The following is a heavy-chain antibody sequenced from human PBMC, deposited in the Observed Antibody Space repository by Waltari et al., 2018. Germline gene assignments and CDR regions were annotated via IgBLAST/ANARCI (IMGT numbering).Heavy chain of an antibody. V-gene: IGHV4-4*07. CDR1: GGSISTYY. D-gene: IGHD3-22*01. J-gene: IGHJ3*02. CDR3: ATYGSGYYTDAFDI. CDR2: IYTGGST. Sequence: QVQLQESGPGLVKPSETLSLTCSVSGGSISTYYWNWIRQPAAKGLEWIGRIYTGGSTNYNPSLKSRVTMSVDTSKKKFSLKLSSVTAADTAVYYCATYGSGYYTDAFDIWGQGTMVTVSS.